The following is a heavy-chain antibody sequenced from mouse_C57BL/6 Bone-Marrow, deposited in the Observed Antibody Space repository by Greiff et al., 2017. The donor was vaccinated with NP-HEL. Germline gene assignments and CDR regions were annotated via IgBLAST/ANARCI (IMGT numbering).Heavy chain of an antibody. CDR1: GFTFSSYG. V-gene: IGHV5-6*01. J-gene: IGHJ3*01. CDR3: AGRLYYSISFAY. CDR2: ISSGGSYT. Sequence: EVQLVESGGDLVKPGGSLKLSCAASGFTFSSYGMPWVRQTPDKRLEWVATISSGGSYTYYPDSVKGRFTIFRDNAKNTLYLQMSSLKTEDAAMYYCAGRLYYSISFAYWGQGTLVTVSA. D-gene: IGHD2-5*01.